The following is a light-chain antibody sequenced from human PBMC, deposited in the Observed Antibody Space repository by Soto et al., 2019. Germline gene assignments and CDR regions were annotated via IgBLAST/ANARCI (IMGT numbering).Light chain of an antibody. J-gene: IGKJ1*01. CDR3: QQWNTGWT. Sequence: EIVMTQSPATLSVSPGERATISCRASQRVSSSLAWYQQRPGQATRHLIYGASTRATGIPARFSGRGSGTEFTLTISSLQAEDVAVYYCQQWNTGWTFGQGTKVEIK. CDR1: QRVSSS. CDR2: GAS. V-gene: IGKV3-15*01.